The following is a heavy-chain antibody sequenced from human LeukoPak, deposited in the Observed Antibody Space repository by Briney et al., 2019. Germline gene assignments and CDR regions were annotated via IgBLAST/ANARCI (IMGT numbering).Heavy chain of an antibody. J-gene: IGHJ4*02. CDR2: IYTSGST. D-gene: IGHD2-21*02. CDR1: GGSISSGSYY. CDR3: AREYCGGDCYPFDY. V-gene: IGHV4-61*02. Sequence: SETLSLTCTVSGGSISSGSYYWSWIRQPAGKGLEWIGRIYTSGSTNYNPSLKSRVTISVDMSKNQVSLKLSSVTAAGTAVYFCAREYCGGDCYPFDYWGQGTLVTVSS.